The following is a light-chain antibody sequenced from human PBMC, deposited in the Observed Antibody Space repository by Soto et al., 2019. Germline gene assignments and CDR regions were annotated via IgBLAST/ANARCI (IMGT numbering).Light chain of an antibody. Sequence: EIVLTQSPATLSLAPGERATLSCRASQSVGSYLAWYQQKPGRAPRPLIYGASTRATGIPARFSGSGSGTEFTLTISSLQSEDFAVYYCQQYNNWWTFGQGTKVDIK. V-gene: IGKV3-15*01. CDR2: GAS. J-gene: IGKJ1*01. CDR3: QQYNNWWT. CDR1: QSVGSY.